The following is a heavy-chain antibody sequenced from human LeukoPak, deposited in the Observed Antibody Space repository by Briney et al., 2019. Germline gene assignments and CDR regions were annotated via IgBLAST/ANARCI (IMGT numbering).Heavy chain of an antibody. D-gene: IGHD2-21*01. CDR1: GGSIRSSACY. CDR2: IYYSGST. V-gene: IGHV4-39*01. CDR3: ARRLNYGDSSRFDP. Sequence: SETLSLTCTVSGGSIRSSACYWGWIRQPPGKELEWIGSIYYSGSTHYNPSLKSRVTMSVDMSKNQFFLKLTSVTAADTAVYYCARRLNYGDSSRFDPWGQGTLVTVSS. J-gene: IGHJ5*02.